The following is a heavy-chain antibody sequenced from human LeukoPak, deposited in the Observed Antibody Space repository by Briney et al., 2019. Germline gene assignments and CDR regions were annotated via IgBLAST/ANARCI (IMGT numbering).Heavy chain of an antibody. CDR2: ISGSGGST. CDR1: GFTFSSYA. CDR3: TKGIDIVVTIIALDY. V-gene: IGHV3-23*01. D-gene: IGHD5-12*01. J-gene: IGHJ4*02. Sequence: GGSLRLSCAASGFTFSSYAMSWVRQAPGKGLEWVSAISGSGGSTYYADSVKGRFTISRDNSKNTLYLQMNSLRAEDTAAYYCTKGIDIVVTIIALDYWGQGTLVTVSS.